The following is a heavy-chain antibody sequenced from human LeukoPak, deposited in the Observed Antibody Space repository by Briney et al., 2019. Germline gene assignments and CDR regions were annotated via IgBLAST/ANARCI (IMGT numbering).Heavy chain of an antibody. CDR2: ISGSGGST. CDR1: GFTFSSYA. J-gene: IGHJ4*02. CDR3: AKDLTMIVVVSVDY. Sequence: GGSLRLSCAASGFTFSSYAMNWVRQAPGKGLEWVSAISGSGGSTYYADSVKGRFTISRDNSKNTLYLQMNSLRAEDTAVYYCAKDLTMIVVVSVDYWGQGTLVTVSS. V-gene: IGHV3-23*01. D-gene: IGHD3-22*01.